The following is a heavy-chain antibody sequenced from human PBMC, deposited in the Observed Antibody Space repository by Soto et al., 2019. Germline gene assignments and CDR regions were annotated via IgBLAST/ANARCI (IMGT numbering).Heavy chain of an antibody. V-gene: IGHV1-18*01. CDR3: AINYDFWSGEAYYYYYYGMDV. Sequence: QVPLVQSGAEVKKPGASVKVSCKASGYTFTSYGISWVRQAPGQGLEWMGWISAYNGNTNYAQKLQGRVTMTTDTSTSTAYMELRSLRSDDTAVYYCAINYDFWSGEAYYYYYYGMDVWGQGTTVTVSS. CDR2: ISAYNGNT. J-gene: IGHJ6*02. D-gene: IGHD3-3*01. CDR1: GYTFTSYG.